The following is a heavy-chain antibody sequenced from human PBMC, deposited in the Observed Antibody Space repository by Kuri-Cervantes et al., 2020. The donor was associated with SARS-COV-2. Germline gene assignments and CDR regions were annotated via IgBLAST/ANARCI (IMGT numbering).Heavy chain of an antibody. J-gene: IGHJ4*02. CDR3: ASFLEGQTVTTAGVFDY. Sequence: GESLKISCAASGFTFSSYSTNWVRQAPGKGLEWVSSISSSSSYIYYADSVKGRFTIPRDNAKNSLYLQMNSLRAEDTAVYYCASFLEGQTVTTAGVFDYWGQGTLVTVSS. D-gene: IGHD4-17*01. CDR2: ISSSSSYI. CDR1: GFTFSSYS. V-gene: IGHV3-21*01.